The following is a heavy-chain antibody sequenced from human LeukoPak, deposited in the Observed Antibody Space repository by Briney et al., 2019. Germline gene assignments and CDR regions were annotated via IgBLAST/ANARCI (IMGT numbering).Heavy chain of an antibody. CDR3: AKATLGDYYYYMDV. V-gene: IGHV3-23*01. D-gene: IGHD3-10*01. Sequence: GGSLRLSCAASGFTFTTYAMSWVRQAPGKGLEWVSTISYSGTNAYYADSVKGRFTISRDNSKNMLYLQMNSLRAEDTALYYCAKATLGDYYYYMDVWGKGTTVTVSS. CDR1: GFTFTTYA. J-gene: IGHJ6*03. CDR2: ISYSGTNA.